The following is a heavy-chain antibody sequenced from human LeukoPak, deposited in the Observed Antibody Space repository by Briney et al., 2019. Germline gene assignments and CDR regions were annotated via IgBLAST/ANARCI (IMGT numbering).Heavy chain of an antibody. CDR2: INTSTGSA. CDR3: ARVYNSGTYQPDY. D-gene: IGHD3-10*01. J-gene: IGHJ4*02. V-gene: IGHV7-4-1*01. CDR1: AGYMFTSYT. Sequence: GASVKVSCKASAGYMFTSYTMSWVRQAPGQGLEWVGWINTSTGSARYAQAFTGRFVFSLDTSVSTAYLQIDSLKPEDTAVYYCARVYNSGTYQPDYWGQGTLVTVSP.